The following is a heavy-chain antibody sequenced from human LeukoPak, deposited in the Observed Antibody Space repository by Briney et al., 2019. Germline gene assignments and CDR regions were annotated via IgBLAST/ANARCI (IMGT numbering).Heavy chain of an antibody. CDR3: AKDQDGYSYGYYGN. V-gene: IGHV3-30*02. CDR1: GFTLRNYW. CDR2: IRYDGSNK. J-gene: IGHJ4*02. Sequence: GGSLRLSCTASGFTLRNYWMHWVRQAPGKGLEWVAFIRYDGSNKYYADSVKGRFTISRDNSKNTLYLQMNSLRAEDTAVYYCAKDQDGYSYGYYGNWGQGTLVAVSS. D-gene: IGHD5-18*01.